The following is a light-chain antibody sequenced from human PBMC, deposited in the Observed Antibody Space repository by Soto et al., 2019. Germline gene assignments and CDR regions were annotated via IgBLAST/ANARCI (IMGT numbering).Light chain of an antibody. CDR3: QQYNNWPLT. V-gene: IGKV3-15*01. CDR2: GAS. J-gene: IGKJ4*01. CDR1: QSVSSN. Sequence: EIVMTPSSATLSVSPGERATLSCRASQSVSSNLAWSQQTPGQAPRFLIYGASTRATGIPASFSGSGSGTEFTLTISSLQSEDFAVYYCQQYNNWPLTFGGGTKVDIK.